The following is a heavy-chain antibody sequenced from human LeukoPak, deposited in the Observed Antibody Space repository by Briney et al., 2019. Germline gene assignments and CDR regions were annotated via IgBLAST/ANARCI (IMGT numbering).Heavy chain of an antibody. Sequence: GGSLRLSCAASGFTFSNYAMNWVRQAPGRGLEWVSAISGSGGSTYYADSVKGRFTISRDNSKNTLYLQMNSLRAEDTAVYYCAKDLAGSGSYSFGYWGQGTLVTVSS. CDR3: AKDLAGSGSYSFGY. CDR2: ISGSGGST. D-gene: IGHD1-26*01. J-gene: IGHJ4*02. V-gene: IGHV3-23*01. CDR1: GFTFSNYA.